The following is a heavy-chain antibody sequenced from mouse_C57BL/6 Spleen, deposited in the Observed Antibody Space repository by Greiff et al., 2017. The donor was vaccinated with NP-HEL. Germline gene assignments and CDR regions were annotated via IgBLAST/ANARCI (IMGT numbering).Heavy chain of an antibody. J-gene: IGHJ3*01. D-gene: IGHD1-1*01. Sequence: EVKVIESGGGLVKPGGSLNLSCAASGFTFSAYGMHWVRQAPEKGLEWVAYISSGRSTIYYADTVKGRFTISRDNAKNTLFLQMTSLRSEDTAMYYCARSVYGSSYAWFAYWGQGTLVTVSA. CDR2: ISSGRSTI. CDR1: GFTFSAYG. CDR3: ARSVYGSSYAWFAY. V-gene: IGHV5-17*01.